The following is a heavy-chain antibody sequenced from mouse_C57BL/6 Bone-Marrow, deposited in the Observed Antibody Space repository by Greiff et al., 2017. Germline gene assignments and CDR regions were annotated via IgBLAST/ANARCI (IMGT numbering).Heavy chain of an antibody. J-gene: IGHJ4*01. CDR1: GFTFSDYY. Sequence: EVKLMESEGGLVQPGSSMKLSCTASGFTFSDYYMAWVRQVPEKGLEWVANINYDGSSTYYLDSLKSRFIISRDNAKNILYLQMSSLKSEDTAAYYCARVGGTTAAMDYWGQGTSVTVSS. CDR3: ARVGGTTAAMDY. CDR2: INYDGSST. D-gene: IGHD1-2*01. V-gene: IGHV5-16*01.